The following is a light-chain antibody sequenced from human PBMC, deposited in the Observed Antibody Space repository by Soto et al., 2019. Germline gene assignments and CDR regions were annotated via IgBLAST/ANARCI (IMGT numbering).Light chain of an antibody. Sequence: DIQMTQSPSSLSASVGDKVTITCRASQSISTYLNWYQQKPGKAPKLLICAASSLQSGVPSRFSGSGSGTDFTLTISSLEPEDVATYYCQQTYSISWTFGQGTKVEIK. V-gene: IGKV1-39*01. CDR1: QSISTY. CDR3: QQTYSISWT. J-gene: IGKJ1*01. CDR2: AAS.